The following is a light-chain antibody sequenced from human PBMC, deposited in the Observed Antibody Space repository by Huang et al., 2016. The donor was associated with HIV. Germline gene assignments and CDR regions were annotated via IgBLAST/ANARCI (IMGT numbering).Light chain of an antibody. J-gene: IGKJ4*02. CDR2: GAS. Sequence: EIVLTQSPGTLSLSPGQRATLSCRASQSVRDDNLAWYQQPPGQPHRLLIYGASRRATGVPDRFSGSGSGRDFTLTVSRLEPEEFSVYYCQQYGSVSRFGGGTKVEIK. CDR1: QSVRDDN. V-gene: IGKV3-20*01. CDR3: QQYGSVSR.